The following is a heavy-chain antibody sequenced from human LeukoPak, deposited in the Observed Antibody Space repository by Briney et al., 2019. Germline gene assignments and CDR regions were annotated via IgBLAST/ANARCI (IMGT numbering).Heavy chain of an antibody. D-gene: IGHD4/OR15-4a*01. CDR1: GFTFDDYG. CDR3: ARAPPDYGGDYFDY. Sequence: PGGSLRLSCAASGFTFDDYGMSWVRQAPGKGLEWVSGINWNGGSTGYADSVKGRFTISRDNAKNSLYLQMNSLRAEDTAVYYCARAPPDYGGDYFDYWGQGTLVTVSS. CDR2: INWNGGST. V-gene: IGHV3-20*04. J-gene: IGHJ4*02.